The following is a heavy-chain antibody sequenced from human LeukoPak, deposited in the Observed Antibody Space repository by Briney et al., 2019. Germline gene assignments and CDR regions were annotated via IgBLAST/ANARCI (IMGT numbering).Heavy chain of an antibody. J-gene: IGHJ4*02. CDR1: GGSISSYY. CDR2: IYYSGST. V-gene: IGHV4-59*08. CDR3: ARIGAITGPFDY. Sequence: SETLSLTCTVSGGSISSYYWSWIRQPPGKGLEWIGYIYYSGSTNCNPSLKSRVTISVDTSKNQFSLKLSSVTAADTAVYYCARIGAITGPFDYWGQGTLVTVSS. D-gene: IGHD3-22*01.